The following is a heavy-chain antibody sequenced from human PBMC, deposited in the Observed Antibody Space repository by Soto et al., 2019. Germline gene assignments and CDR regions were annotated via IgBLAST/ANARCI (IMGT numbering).Heavy chain of an antibody. CDR3: ARRWGEGRVDY. D-gene: IGHD3-10*01. CDR1: GGSISSSNW. J-gene: IGHJ4*02. V-gene: IGHV4-4*02. Sequence: QVQLQESGPGLVKPSGTLSLTCAVSGGSISSSNWWSWVRQPPGKGLQWIGEIYHSGSTNYIPSLKGRVTISVAKSRNQFSLKLSSVTAADTAVYYCARRWGEGRVDYWGQGTLVTVSS. CDR2: IYHSGST.